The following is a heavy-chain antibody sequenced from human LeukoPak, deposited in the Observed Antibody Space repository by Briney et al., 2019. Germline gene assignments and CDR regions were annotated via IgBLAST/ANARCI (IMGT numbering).Heavy chain of an antibody. CDR1: GYTFTSYG. CDR2: ISAYNGNT. J-gene: IGHJ6*02. V-gene: IGHV1-18*01. CDR3: ARVQGYYYYGMDV. Sequence: GASVKVSCKASGYTFTSYGISWVRQAPGQGLEWMGWISAYNGNTNYAQKLQGRVTMTTDTSTSAAYMELRSLRSEDTAVYYCARVQGYYYYGMDVWGQGTTVTVSS.